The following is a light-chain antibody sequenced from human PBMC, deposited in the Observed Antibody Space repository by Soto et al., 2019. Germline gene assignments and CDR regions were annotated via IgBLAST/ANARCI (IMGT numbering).Light chain of an antibody. J-gene: IGKJ1*01. V-gene: IGKV3-20*01. CDR2: GAS. Sequence: DIVLTQSPGTVSLSPGERATLSCRASQSVSSNSLAWYQQKPGQAPRLLMYGASYRATGIPDRFSGSGSGTDFTLTISRLEAEDVAVYYCQQYATSPRGFGQGTKVEVK. CDR3: QQYATSPRG. CDR1: QSVSSNS.